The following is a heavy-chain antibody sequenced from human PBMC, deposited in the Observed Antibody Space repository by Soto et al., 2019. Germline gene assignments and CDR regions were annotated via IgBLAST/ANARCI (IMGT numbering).Heavy chain of an antibody. J-gene: IGHJ4*02. CDR2: IIPIFGTA. D-gene: IGHD3-22*01. CDR1: GGTFSSYA. CDR3: ARSDYYDSSGYSYYFDY. Sequence: QVQLVQSGAEVKKPGSSVKVSCKASGGTFSSYAISWVRQAPGQGLEWMGGIIPIFGTANYAQKFQGRVTITADESTSTAYRELGRLRYEDTAVYYCARSDYYDSSGYSYYFDYWGQGTLVTVSS. V-gene: IGHV1-69*01.